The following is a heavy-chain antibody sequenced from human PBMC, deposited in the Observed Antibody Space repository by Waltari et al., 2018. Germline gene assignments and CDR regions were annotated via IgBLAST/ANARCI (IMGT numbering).Heavy chain of an antibody. J-gene: IGHJ4*02. CDR1: GFPFRTYS. CDR2: INSGSTYI. D-gene: IGHD1-20*01. CDR3: ARDINSREDY. Sequence: EVQLVESGGGLVKPGGSLRLSGAAPGFPFRTYSMNWVHQAPGKGLEWVSSINSGSTYIYYADSVKGRFTISRDNAKNSLSLQMNSLRAEDTAVYYCARDINSREDYWGQGTLVTVSS. V-gene: IGHV3-21*01.